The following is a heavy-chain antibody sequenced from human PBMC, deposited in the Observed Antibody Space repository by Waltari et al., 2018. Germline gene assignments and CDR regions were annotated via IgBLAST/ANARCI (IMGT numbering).Heavy chain of an antibody. CDR2: IHRSGRT. CDR3: ARDRGRGLYLDS. Sequence: LQLQQSGPGLVKPSESRSLTCGVLGTSMSDNYWWSWVRQSPDKGLEWIGQIHRSGRTHYNPSLESRVTMSIDTSNKKFSLKLSSATAADTAVYYCARDRGRGLYLDSWGQGTLVTVSP. CDR1: GTSMSDNYW. D-gene: IGHD2-15*01. V-gene: IGHV4-4*02. J-gene: IGHJ4*02.